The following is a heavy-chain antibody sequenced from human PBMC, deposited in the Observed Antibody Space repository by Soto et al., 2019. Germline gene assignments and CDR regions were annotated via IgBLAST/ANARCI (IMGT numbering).Heavy chain of an antibody. D-gene: IGHD4-17*01. V-gene: IGHV3-30*18. CDR2: ISYDGSNK. CDR1: GFTFGSYG. Sequence: QVQLVESGGGVVQPGRSLRLSCAASGFTFGSYGMHWVRQAPGKGLEWVAGISYDGSNKYYVDSVKGRFTISRDNSKNTLYLQMNTLRAEDTAVYYCANGIYDYGDYVGPDAFDVWGQGSMVPVSS. CDR3: ANGIYDYGDYVGPDAFDV. J-gene: IGHJ3*01.